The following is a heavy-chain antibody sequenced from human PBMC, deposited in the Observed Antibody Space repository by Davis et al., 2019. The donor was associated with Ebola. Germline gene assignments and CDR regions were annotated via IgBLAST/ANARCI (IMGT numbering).Heavy chain of an antibody. V-gene: IGHV3-33*01. CDR1: GFTFSSYG. Sequence: GGSLRLSCAASGFTFSSYGMHWVRQAPGKGLEWVAVIWYDGSNKYYADSVKGRFTISRDNSKNTLYLQMNSLRAEDTAVYYCARDRSIAAPQGMDVWGQGTTVTVSS. CDR3: ARDRSIAAPQGMDV. J-gene: IGHJ6*02. D-gene: IGHD6-6*01. CDR2: IWYDGSNK.